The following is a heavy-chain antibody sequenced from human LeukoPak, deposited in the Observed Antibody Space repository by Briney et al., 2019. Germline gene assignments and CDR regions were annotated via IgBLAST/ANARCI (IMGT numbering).Heavy chain of an antibody. CDR3: ARHGLYDSSGYYMDS. J-gene: IGHJ4*02. V-gene: IGHV4-59*01. D-gene: IGHD3-22*01. CDR2: IYYSGGT. Sequence: PSETLSLTCTVSGGAISSYYWSWIRQPPGKGLEWIGYIYYSGGTKYNPSLMSRVTISVDRAQNQFSLSLSSVTAADTAVYYCARHGLYDSSGYYMDSWGQGTLVIVSS. CDR1: GGAISSYY.